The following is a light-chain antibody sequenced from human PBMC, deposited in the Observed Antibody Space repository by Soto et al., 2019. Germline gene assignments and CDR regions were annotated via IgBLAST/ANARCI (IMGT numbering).Light chain of an antibody. V-gene: IGKV1-16*02. CDR2: AAS. CDR3: QQYNSYPLA. J-gene: IGKJ4*01. CDR1: QGISNY. Sequence: DIQMTHSPSSLSASVGDRVTITCRARQGISNYLAWFQQKPGKASKSLIYAASSLQSGVPSKFSGSGSGTDFTLTISSLQPEDFATYYCQQYNSYPLAFDGGTKVETK.